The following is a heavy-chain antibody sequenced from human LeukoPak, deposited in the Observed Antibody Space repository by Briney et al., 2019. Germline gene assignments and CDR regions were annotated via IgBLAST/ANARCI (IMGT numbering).Heavy chain of an antibody. Sequence: SVKVSCKASGGTFSSYAISWVRQAPGQGLEWMGGIIPIFGTANYAQKFQGRVTITADESTSTAYMELSSLRSEDTAVYYCARRIDYYDSSGYQSPTFDYWGQGTLVTVSS. V-gene: IGHV1-69*13. CDR1: GGTFSSYA. J-gene: IGHJ4*02. CDR3: ARRIDYYDSSGYQSPTFDY. CDR2: IIPIFGTA. D-gene: IGHD3-22*01.